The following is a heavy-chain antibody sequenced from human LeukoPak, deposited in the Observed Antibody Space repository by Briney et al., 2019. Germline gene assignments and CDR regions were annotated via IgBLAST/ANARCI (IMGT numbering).Heavy chain of an antibody. CDR1: GGSISSGSYY. CDR2: IYTSGST. J-gene: IGHJ3*02. D-gene: IGHD2-15*01. CDR3: ARDSVVVTGAFDI. V-gene: IGHV4-61*02. Sequence: SQTLSLTCTVSGGSISSGSYYWSWSRQPAGKGLEWIGRIYTSGSTNYNPSLKSRVTISVDTSKNQFSLKLSSVTAADTAVYYCARDSVVVTGAFDIWGQGTMVTVSS.